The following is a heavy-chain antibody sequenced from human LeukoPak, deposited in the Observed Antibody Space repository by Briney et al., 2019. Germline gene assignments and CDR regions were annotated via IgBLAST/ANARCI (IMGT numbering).Heavy chain of an antibody. CDR3: ARGSTFGY. V-gene: IGHV1-69*05. CDR1: GGTFSSYA. Sequence: SVKLSCKASGGTFSSYAISWVRQAPGQGLEWLGGIIPIFGTANYAQKFQGRVTITTDESTSTAYMELSSLRYEDATVYYCARGSTFGYWGQGTLVTVSS. J-gene: IGHJ4*02. D-gene: IGHD2-2*01. CDR2: IIPIFGTA.